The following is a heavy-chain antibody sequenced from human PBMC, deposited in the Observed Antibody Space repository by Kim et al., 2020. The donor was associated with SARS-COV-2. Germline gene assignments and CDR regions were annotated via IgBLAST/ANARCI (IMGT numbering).Heavy chain of an antibody. Sequence: GGSLRLSCAASGFTFSSYWMHWVRQAPGKGLVWVSRINSDGSSTSYADSVKGRFTISRDNAKNTLYLQMNSLRAEDTAVYYCARDERLAHNYYYYGMDVWGQGTTVTVSS. D-gene: IGHD6-25*01. J-gene: IGHJ6*02. V-gene: IGHV3-74*01. CDR2: INSDGSST. CDR1: GFTFSSYW. CDR3: ARDERLAHNYYYYGMDV.